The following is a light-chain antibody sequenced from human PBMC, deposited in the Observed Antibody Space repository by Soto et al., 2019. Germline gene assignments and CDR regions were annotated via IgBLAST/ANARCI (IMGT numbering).Light chain of an antibody. J-gene: IGKJ1*01. Sequence: ILMTQSPATVSVSPGGRATLSCRASEDVSSKLAWYQQKPGLPPRLVIYDASTRATAIPGRFSGSGSGKDYTLTISGLQSEDCAIYYCLQYDTWPPGTFGQGTKVDIK. V-gene: IGKV3-15*01. CDR2: DAS. CDR3: LQYDTWPPGT. CDR1: EDVSSK.